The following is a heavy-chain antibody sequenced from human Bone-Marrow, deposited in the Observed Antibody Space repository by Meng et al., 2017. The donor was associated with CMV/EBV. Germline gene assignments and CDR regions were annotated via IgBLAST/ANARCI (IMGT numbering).Heavy chain of an antibody. Sequence: GGSLRLSCAVSGFPFSSYSMNWVRQAPGKGLEWVSYISHSSSTIYYADSVKGRFTISRDNSKNTLYLQMNSLRAEDTAVYYCAKDRSTVVTPRYYYGMDVWGQGTTVTVSS. CDR2: ISHSSSTI. J-gene: IGHJ6*02. CDR3: AKDRSTVVTPRYYYGMDV. V-gene: IGHV3-48*01. CDR1: GFPFSSYS. D-gene: IGHD4-23*01.